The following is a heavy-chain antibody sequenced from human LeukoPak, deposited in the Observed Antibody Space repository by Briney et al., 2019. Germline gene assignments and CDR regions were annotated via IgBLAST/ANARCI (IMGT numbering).Heavy chain of an antibody. CDR1: GYTFTVHY. CDR3: ARDHDYGPDY. Sequence: ASVTVSCKASGYTFTVHYLHWLRQAPGQGLEWMGWIKPDSGATNFAHNFQGRVTLTSDTSINTAYMELSSLTSDDTAMYYCARDHDYGPDYWGRGTLVTVSA. J-gene: IGHJ4*02. D-gene: IGHD4/OR15-4a*01. V-gene: IGHV1-2*02. CDR2: IKPDSGAT.